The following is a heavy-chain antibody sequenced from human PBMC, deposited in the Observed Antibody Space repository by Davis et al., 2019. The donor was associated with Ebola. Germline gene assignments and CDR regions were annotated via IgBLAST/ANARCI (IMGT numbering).Heavy chain of an antibody. D-gene: IGHD6-19*01. J-gene: IGHJ4*02. CDR2: VYSSGST. CDR3: ARTNIVVSGTFDY. V-gene: IGHV4-59*01. CDR1: GGSISSYY. Sequence: SETLSLTCTVSGGSISSYYWSWIRQPPGKGLEWIGYVYSSGSTNYNPSLKSRVTISVDTSKRQFFLNLSPATPADTAVYYCARTNIVVSGTFDYWGQGTRVTVSS.